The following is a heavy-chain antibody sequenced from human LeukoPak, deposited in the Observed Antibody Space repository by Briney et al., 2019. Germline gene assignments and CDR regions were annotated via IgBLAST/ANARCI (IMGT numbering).Heavy chain of an antibody. CDR3: AKDDYYDTSGYRD. J-gene: IGHJ4*02. CDR1: GFTFSSYA. CDR2: ISGSGGST. Sequence: GGSLRLSYAASGFTFSSYAMSWVRQAPGKGLEWVSAISGSGGSTYYADSVKGRFTISRDNSKNTLYLQMNSLRAEDTAVYYCAKDDYYDTSGYRDWGQGTLVTVSS. D-gene: IGHD3-22*01. V-gene: IGHV3-23*01.